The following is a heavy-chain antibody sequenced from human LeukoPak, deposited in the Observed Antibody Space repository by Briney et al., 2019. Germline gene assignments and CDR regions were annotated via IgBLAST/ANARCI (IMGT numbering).Heavy chain of an antibody. CDR3: AKRISGWYYSDY. J-gene: IGHJ4*02. D-gene: IGHD6-19*01. V-gene: IGHV3-23*01. CDR1: GFTFSAYA. Sequence: GESLRLSCAASGFTFSAYAMSWVRQAPGKGLEWVSAITGSGASTYYADSVKGRFTISRDNSKNTLHLQMNSLRAEDTAVYYCAKRISGWYYSDYWGQGTLVTVSS. CDR2: ITGSGAST.